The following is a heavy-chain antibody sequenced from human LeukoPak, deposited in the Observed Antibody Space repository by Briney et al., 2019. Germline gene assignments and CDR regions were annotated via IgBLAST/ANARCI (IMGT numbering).Heavy chain of an antibody. D-gene: IGHD1-26*01. CDR1: VFTFRNAW. V-gene: IGHV3-15*01. CDR2: IISKTDGVTT. J-gene: IGHJ4*02. CDR3: ATSGTTTTRLLEY. Sequence: AVSLRLSCAASVFTFRNAWMSCVREAPREGREWVGLIISKTDGVTTDYAAPVKGRFTISRDDSINTLYLQMNGLETEDTALYYCATSGTTTTRLLEYWGQGTLVTVSS.